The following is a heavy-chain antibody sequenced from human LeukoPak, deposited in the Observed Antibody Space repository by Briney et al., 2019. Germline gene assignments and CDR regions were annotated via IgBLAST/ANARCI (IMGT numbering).Heavy chain of an antibody. CDR1: GFTFSSYA. D-gene: IGHD3-16*01. Sequence: GESLRLSCAASGFTFSSYAMSWVRQAPGKGLEWVSAISGSGGSTYYADSVKGRFTISRDNSKGTLYLLMSSLRADDTAVYYCARGRGRNPSGYYYYMDVWGKGTTVTISS. V-gene: IGHV3-23*01. CDR3: ARGRGRNPSGYYYYMDV. CDR2: ISGSGGST. J-gene: IGHJ6*04.